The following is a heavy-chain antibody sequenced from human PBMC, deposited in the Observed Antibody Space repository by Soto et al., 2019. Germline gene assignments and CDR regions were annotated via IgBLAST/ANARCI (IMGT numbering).Heavy chain of an antibody. Sequence: ASVKVSCKASGYTFTSYAIHWVRQAPGQRLEWMGWINAGNGNTKYSQKFQGRVTITRDTSASTAYMELSSLRSEDTAVYYCARDGAVAGDSNCDYWGQGTLVTVSS. D-gene: IGHD6-19*01. V-gene: IGHV1-3*01. CDR2: INAGNGNT. CDR1: GYTFTSYA. J-gene: IGHJ4*02. CDR3: ARDGAVAGDSNCDY.